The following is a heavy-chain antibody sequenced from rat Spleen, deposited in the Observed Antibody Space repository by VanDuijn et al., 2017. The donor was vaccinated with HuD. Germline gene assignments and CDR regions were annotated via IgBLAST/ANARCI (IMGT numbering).Heavy chain of an antibody. D-gene: IGHD3-5*01. Sequence: EVQLVESGGGLVQPGRSLKLSCAASGFTFSDYNMAWVRQAPKKGLEWVATISSDGSSIYYRDSVKGRFTISRDNAESTLYLQMDSLRSEDTATYFCARRTHGDYWGQGVMVTVSS. V-gene: IGHV5-7*01. J-gene: IGHJ2*01. CDR2: ISSDGSSI. CDR3: ARRTHGDY. CDR1: GFTFSDYN.